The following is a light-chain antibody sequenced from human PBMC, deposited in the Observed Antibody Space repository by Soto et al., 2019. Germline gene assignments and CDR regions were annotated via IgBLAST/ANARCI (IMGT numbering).Light chain of an antibody. J-gene: IGLJ1*01. CDR3: QYQDKRLRCSIV. CDR2: GNN. CDR1: RSNLGAGYD. V-gene: IGLV1-40*01. Sequence: SVLTQPPSVSGAPGQRVTISCTGSRSNLGAGYDVQWYQQLPGTAPKLLIYGNNNRPSGVPDRFSGSKSGTSASLAITGLQAEDEAEYYCQYQDKRLRCSIVFGKRTKVT.